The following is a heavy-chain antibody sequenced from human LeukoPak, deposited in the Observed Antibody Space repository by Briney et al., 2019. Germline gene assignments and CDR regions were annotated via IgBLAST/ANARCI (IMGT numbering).Heavy chain of an antibody. CDR3: ARAGRRDWRLDY. D-gene: IGHD3/OR15-3a*01. J-gene: IGHJ4*02. CDR2: ISGSGGST. V-gene: IGHV3-23*01. Sequence: PGGSLRLSCAASGFTFSSYAMSWVRQAPGKGLEWVSAISGSGGSTYYADSVKGRFTISRDNAKNSLYLQMNSLRAEDTAVYYCARAGRRDWRLDYWGQGTLVTVSS. CDR1: GFTFSSYA.